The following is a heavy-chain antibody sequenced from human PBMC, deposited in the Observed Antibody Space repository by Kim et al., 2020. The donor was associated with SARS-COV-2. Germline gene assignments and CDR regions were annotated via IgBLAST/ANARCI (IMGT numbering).Heavy chain of an antibody. V-gene: IGHV1-3*01. Sequence: ASVKVSCKASGYTFTTFALYWARRAPGQRLEWMGWVNGGNGNTRYSQKFQGRVSITRDTSATTAYLELSGLISEDTAVYYCAREAVAGSFDYWGQGTLVTVSS. CDR2: VNGGNGNT. CDR1: GYTFTTFA. J-gene: IGHJ4*02. D-gene: IGHD6-19*01. CDR3: AREAVAGSFDY.